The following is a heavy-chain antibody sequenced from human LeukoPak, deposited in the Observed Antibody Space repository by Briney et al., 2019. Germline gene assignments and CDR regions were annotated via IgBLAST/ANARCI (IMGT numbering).Heavy chain of an antibody. V-gene: IGHV3-21*04. CDR2: ISSSSSYI. D-gene: IGHD6-19*01. CDR3: ARRGGWYGNDAFDI. CDR1: GFTFSSYS. Sequence: GGSLRLSCAASGFTFSSYSMNWVRQAPGKGLEWVSSISSSSSYIYYADSVKGRFTISRDNAKNSLYLQMNSLRAEDTAVYYCARRGGWYGNDAFDIWGQGTMVTVSS. J-gene: IGHJ3*02.